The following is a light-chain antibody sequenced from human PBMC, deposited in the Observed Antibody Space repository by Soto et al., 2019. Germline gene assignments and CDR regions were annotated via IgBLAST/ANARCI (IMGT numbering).Light chain of an antibody. CDR3: QQVNSYPLT. V-gene: IGKV1-9*01. Sequence: DIQLTQSPSFLSASVGDRVTLTCRASQGISSYLAWYQQKPGKAPKVLIYAASTLQSGVPSRFSGSGSGTEFTLTISSLQHEDFATYYCQQVNSYPLTFGPGTKVDIK. CDR1: QGISSY. J-gene: IGKJ3*01. CDR2: AAS.